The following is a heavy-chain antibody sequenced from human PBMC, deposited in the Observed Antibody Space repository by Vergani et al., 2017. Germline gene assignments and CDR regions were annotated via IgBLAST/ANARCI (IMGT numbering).Heavy chain of an antibody. D-gene: IGHD1-14*01. CDR1: GFSFSGYW. J-gene: IGHJ4*02. V-gene: IGHV3-74*01. Sequence: EVRLLESGGGLVQPGGSLRLSCEGSGFSFSGYWMHWVRQSPEKGLVWVSRVNPEGTNTPYADSVKGRFTISRDNAKNMMYLQLNSLRDEDTAVYYCARDGRIDAEGTELDYWGQGTLVTVSS. CDR2: VNPEGTNT. CDR3: ARDGRIDAEGTELDY.